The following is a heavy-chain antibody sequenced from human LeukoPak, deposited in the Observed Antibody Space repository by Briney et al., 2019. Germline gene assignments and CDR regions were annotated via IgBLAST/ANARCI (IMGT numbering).Heavy chain of an antibody. J-gene: IGHJ4*02. D-gene: IGHD5-18*01. Sequence: ASVKVSCKASGYTFTSYYMHWVRQAPGQGLEWMGWINPNSGGTNYAQKFQGRVTMTRDTSISTAYMELSRLRSDDTAVYYCARGVGIQLWLLPEYCFDYWGQGTLVTVSS. V-gene: IGHV1-2*02. CDR1: GYTFTSYY. CDR3: ARGVGIQLWLLPEYCFDY. CDR2: INPNSGGT.